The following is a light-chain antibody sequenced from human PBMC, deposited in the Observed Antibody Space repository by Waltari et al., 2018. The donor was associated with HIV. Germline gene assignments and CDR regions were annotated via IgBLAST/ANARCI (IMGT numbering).Light chain of an antibody. CDR2: LKSDGSH. V-gene: IGLV4-69*01. J-gene: IGLJ3*02. CDR3: AAWDDSLSGWA. Sequence: QLVLTQSPSASASLGASVKLTCTLSSGHSNYAIAWHQQQPGKGPRYLMKLKSDGSHIKGDGTPDRFSGSSSGAERYLTISSLQSEDEAEYYCAAWDDSLSGWAFGGGTKLTVL. CDR1: SGHSNYA.